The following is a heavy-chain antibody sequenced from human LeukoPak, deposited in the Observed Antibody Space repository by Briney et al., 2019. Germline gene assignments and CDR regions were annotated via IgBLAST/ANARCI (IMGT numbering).Heavy chain of an antibody. CDR2: IYWDDDK. CDR1: GFSLSTSGVG. V-gene: IGHV2-5*02. D-gene: IGHD3-10*01. J-gene: IGHJ4*02. Sequence: SGPTLVKPTQTLTLTCTFSGFSLSTSGVGVGWIRQPPGKALEWLALIYWDDDKRYSPSLKSRLTITKDTSKNQVVLTMTNMDPVDTATYYCAHVGDQVRGVISFDYWGRGTLVTVSS. CDR3: AHVGDQVRGVISFDY.